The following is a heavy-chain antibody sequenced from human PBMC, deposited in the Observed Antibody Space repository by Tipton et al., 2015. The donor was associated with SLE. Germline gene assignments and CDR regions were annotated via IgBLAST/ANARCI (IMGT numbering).Heavy chain of an antibody. D-gene: IGHD3-22*01. CDR2: ITQSETT. J-gene: IGHJ4*02. CDR3: ARVRTRDTSDVPVYFFDY. CDR1: GESLSGHY. V-gene: IGHV4-34*01. Sequence: TLSLTCTVYGESLSGHYWIWIRQPPGKGLEWIGEITQSETTTYNPSLKSRVTISVDTSTNQFSLTLSSVTAADTAVYYCARVRTRDTSDVPVYFFDYWGQGTLVTVSP.